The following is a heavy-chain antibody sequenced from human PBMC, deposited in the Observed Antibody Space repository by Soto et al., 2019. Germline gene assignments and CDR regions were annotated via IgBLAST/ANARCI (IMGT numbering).Heavy chain of an antibody. CDR2: IYYSGST. D-gene: IGHD3-9*01. Sequence: PSETLSLTCTVSGGSISSYYWSWIRQPPGKGLEWIGYIYYSGSTNYNPSLKSRVTISVDTSKNQFSLKLSSVTAADTAVYYCARGGAYYDILTGPRFDYWGQGTLVTVPQ. CDR1: GGSISSYY. CDR3: ARGGAYYDILTGPRFDY. V-gene: IGHV4-59*01. J-gene: IGHJ4*02.